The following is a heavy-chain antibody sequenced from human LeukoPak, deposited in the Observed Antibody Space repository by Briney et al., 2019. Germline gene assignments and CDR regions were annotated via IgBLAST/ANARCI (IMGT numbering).Heavy chain of an antibody. CDR3: ARGASGTLYDAFDI. CDR2: IYYSGTT. V-gene: IGHV4-59*01. J-gene: IGHJ3*02. Sequence: SETPSLTCTVSGGSISTYYWSWIRQPPGEGLEWIGSIYYSGTTHSNPSFKSRATISVDTSKNHLSLKVSSVTAADTAVYYCARGASGTLYDAFDIWGQGTMVTVSS. D-gene: IGHD1-26*01. CDR1: GGSISTYY.